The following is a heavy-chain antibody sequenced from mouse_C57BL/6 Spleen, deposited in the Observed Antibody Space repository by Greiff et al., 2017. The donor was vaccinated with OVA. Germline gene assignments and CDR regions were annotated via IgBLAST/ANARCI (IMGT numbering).Heavy chain of an antibody. D-gene: IGHD2-3*01. CDR3: SRGDGYYLYAMDY. Sequence: VQLQQPGAELVKPGASVKMSCKASGYTFTGYWITWVKQRPGQGLEWIGDIYPGSGSTNYNEKFKSKATLTVDTSSSTAYMQLSSLTSEDSAVYYYSRGDGYYLYAMDYWGQGTTVTVST. V-gene: IGHV1-55*01. CDR1: GYTFTGYW. CDR2: IYPGSGST. J-gene: IGHJ4*01.